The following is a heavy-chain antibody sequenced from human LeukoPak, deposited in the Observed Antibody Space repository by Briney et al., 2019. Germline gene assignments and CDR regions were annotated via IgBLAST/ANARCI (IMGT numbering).Heavy chain of an antibody. J-gene: IGHJ6*03. CDR1: GGSISSSSYY. D-gene: IGHD2-15*01. Sequence: SETLSLTCTVSGGSISSSSYYWGWIRQPPGKGLEWIGSIYYSGSTYYNPSLKSRVTISVDTSKNQFSLKLSSVTAADTAVYYCGRDALVGYLSFYYMGVWGKGTTVTVSS. CDR3: GRDALVGYLSFYYMGV. CDR2: IYYSGST. V-gene: IGHV4-39*07.